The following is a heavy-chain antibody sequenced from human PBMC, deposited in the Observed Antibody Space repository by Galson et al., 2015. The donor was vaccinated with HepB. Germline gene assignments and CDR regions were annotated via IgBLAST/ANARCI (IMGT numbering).Heavy chain of an antibody. Sequence: SVKVSCKASGGTFSSYAISWVRQAPGQGLEWMGGIIPIFGTANYAQKFQGRVTITADESTSTAYMELSSLRSEDTAVYYCARDHLEQPPGPWELLNHLGPFDYWGQGTLVTVSS. V-gene: IGHV1-69*13. D-gene: IGHD1-26*01. CDR3: ARDHLEQPPGPWELLNHLGPFDY. CDR2: IIPIFGTA. J-gene: IGHJ4*02. CDR1: GGTFSSYA.